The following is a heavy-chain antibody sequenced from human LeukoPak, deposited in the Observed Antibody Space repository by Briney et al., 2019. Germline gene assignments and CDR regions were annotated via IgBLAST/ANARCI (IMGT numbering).Heavy chain of an antibody. CDR2: LYSGGST. CDR1: GFTVTSNS. Sequence: PGGSLRLSCAASGFTVTSNSMSWVRQAPGKGLEWVSLLYSGGSTNYADSVKGRFTISRDESKNTLYLQMSRLRAEDTALYFCARVRGYSGYDPRSYWYFDLWGRGTLVTVSS. J-gene: IGHJ2*01. D-gene: IGHD5-12*01. V-gene: IGHV3-53*01. CDR3: ARVRGYSGYDPRSYWYFDL.